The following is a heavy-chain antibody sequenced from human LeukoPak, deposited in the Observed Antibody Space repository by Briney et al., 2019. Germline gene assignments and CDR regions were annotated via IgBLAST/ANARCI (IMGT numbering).Heavy chain of an antibody. CDR1: GSSFTSYW. CDR3: ARWYYHRSGSYYFDS. D-gene: IGHD3-10*01. CDR2: IYPGDSDT. J-gene: IGHJ4*02. V-gene: IGHV5-51*01. Sequence: GESLKISRKGSGSSFTSYWIGWVRQMPGKGLEWMGTIYPGDSDTRYSPSFQGQVAISADKSISTAYVQWSSLKASDTAMYYCARWYYHRSGSYYFDSWGPGTLVTVSS.